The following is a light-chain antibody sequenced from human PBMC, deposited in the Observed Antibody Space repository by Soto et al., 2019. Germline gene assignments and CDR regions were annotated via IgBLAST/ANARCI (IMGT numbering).Light chain of an antibody. V-gene: IGLV1-51*01. CDR2: DND. Sequence: QSVLTQPPSVSAAPGQEVTISCSGSSSNIGKNYVSWYQQLPGTAPKLLIYDNDKRPSGIPDRFSGSRSGTSATLGITGLQIGDEADYYCGTWDSSLSGGVFGGGTKVTVL. CDR1: SSNIGKNY. J-gene: IGLJ2*01. CDR3: GTWDSSLSGGV.